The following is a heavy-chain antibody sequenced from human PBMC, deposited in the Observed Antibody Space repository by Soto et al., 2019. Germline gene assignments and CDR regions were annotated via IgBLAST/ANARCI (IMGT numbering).Heavy chain of an antibody. D-gene: IGHD3-16*01. CDR1: GFTFSSYG. Sequence: QVQLVESGGGVVQPGRSLKLSCAASGFTFSSYGMHWVRQAPGKGLEWVAVISYDGSDKYYADSVKGRFTISRDDSKNTLYLQMNSPRAEDTAVYYCAKTAGYDYVWGSSGLDPWGQGTLVTVSS. CDR3: AKTAGYDYVWGSSGLDP. CDR2: ISYDGSDK. J-gene: IGHJ5*02. V-gene: IGHV3-30*18.